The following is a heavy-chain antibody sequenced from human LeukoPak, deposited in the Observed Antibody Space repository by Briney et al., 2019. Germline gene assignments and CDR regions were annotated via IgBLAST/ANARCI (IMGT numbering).Heavy chain of an antibody. CDR1: GFTFGDYA. D-gene: IGHD7-27*01. Sequence: GGSLRLSCTASGFTFGDYAMSWVRQAPGKGLEWVGFIRSKAYGGTTEYAASVKGRFTISRDDSKSIAYLQMNSLKTEDTAVYYCTRDEFNWGSHYYYYMDVWGKGTTVTISS. CDR3: TRDEFNWGSHYYYYMDV. J-gene: IGHJ6*03. CDR2: IRSKAYGGTT. V-gene: IGHV3-49*04.